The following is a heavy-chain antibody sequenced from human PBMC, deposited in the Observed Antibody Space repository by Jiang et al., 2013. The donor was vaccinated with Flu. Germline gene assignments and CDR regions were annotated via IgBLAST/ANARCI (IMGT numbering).Heavy chain of an antibody. V-gene: IGHV4-30-2*01. D-gene: IGHD1-26*01. Sequence: GSGLVKPSQTLSLTCAVSGGSISGGGFSWTWIRQPPGKGLEWIGYINHNENSYYNPSLKSRVTISVDTSKNQFSLKLSSVTAADTALYYCARDLSGTYFAFDLWGQGTMVTVSS. CDR1: GGSISGGGFS. CDR3: ARDLSGTYFAFDL. CDR2: INHNENS. J-gene: IGHJ3*01.